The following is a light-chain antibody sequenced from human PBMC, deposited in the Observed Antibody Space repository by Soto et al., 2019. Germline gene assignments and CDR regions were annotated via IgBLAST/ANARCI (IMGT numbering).Light chain of an antibody. V-gene: IGKV1-8*01. CDR1: QGISSY. J-gene: IGKJ1*01. Sequence: IRMTHSHVPVSASTLDSVGSICRASQGISSYLAWYQQKPGKAPKLLIYAASTLQSGVPSRFSGSGSGTDFTLTISCLQSEDFATYYCQQYYSYPRTFGDGTKVDI. CDR2: AAS. CDR3: QQYYSYPRT.